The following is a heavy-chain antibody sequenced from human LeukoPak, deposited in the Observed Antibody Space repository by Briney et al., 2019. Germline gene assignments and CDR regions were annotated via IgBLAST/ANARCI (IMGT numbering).Heavy chain of an antibody. CDR2: IYYSGST. CDR1: GGSISSYY. CDR3: ARHVLRYFDWLFQDTPTVDY. V-gene: IGHV4-59*01. Sequence: SETLSLTSTVSGGSISSYYWSWIRQPPGKGLEWIGYIYYSGSTNYNPSLKSRVTISVDTSKNQFSLKLSSVTAADTAVYYCARHVLRYFDWLFQDTPTVDYWGQGTLVTVSS. D-gene: IGHD3-9*01. J-gene: IGHJ4*02.